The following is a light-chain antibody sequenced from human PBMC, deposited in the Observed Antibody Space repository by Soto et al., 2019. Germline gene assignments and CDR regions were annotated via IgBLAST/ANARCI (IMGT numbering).Light chain of an antibody. CDR3: QQYNNWPWT. CDR2: GAS. V-gene: IGKV3-15*01. Sequence: EIVMTQSPATLSVSPGERATLSCRASQSVSSNLAWYQQKPGQAPRLLIYGASTRATGIPARFSGSGSGTESTLTIRSLQSEDFAVYYCQQYNNWPWTFGQGTKVESK. CDR1: QSVSSN. J-gene: IGKJ1*01.